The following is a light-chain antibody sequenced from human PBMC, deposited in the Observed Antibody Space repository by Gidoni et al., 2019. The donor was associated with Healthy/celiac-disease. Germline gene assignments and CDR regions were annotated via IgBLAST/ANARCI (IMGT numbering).Light chain of an antibody. CDR2: AAS. CDR1: QGISNY. Sequence: DNKMTQSPSHLSASVGDRDTLTCRASQGISNYLAWYQQKPGKVPKLLIYAASTRHSGVPSRFSGSGSGTDFTLTISSLQPEDVAIYYCQKRNSSPFTFGPGTKVEIK. CDR3: QKRNSSPFT. J-gene: IGKJ3*01. V-gene: IGKV1-27*01.